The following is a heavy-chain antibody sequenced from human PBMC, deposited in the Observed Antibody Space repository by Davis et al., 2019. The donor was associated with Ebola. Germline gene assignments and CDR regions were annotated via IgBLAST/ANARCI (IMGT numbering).Heavy chain of an antibody. Sequence: GESLKTSCKGSGYSFTSYWISWVRQMPGKGLEWMGRIDPSDSYTNYSPSFQGHVTISADKSISTAYLQWSSLKASDTAMYYCAGHRYYYYGMDVWGQGTTVTVSS. J-gene: IGHJ6*02. D-gene: IGHD1-14*01. CDR1: GYSFTSYW. V-gene: IGHV5-10-1*01. CDR3: AGHRYYYYGMDV. CDR2: IDPSDSYT.